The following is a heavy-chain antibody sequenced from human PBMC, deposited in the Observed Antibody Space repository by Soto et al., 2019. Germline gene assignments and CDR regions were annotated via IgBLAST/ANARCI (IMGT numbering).Heavy chain of an antibody. CDR3: AKGGSSSYFDY. V-gene: IGHV3-43*01. D-gene: IGHD6-6*01. Sequence: EVQLVESGGVVVQPGGSLRLSCAASGFTFDDYTMHWVRQAPGKGLEWVSLISWDGGSTYYADSVKGRFTISRDNSKNSLYLQMNSLRTEDTALYSCAKGGSSSYFDYWGQGTLVTVSS. J-gene: IGHJ4*02. CDR1: GFTFDDYT. CDR2: ISWDGGST.